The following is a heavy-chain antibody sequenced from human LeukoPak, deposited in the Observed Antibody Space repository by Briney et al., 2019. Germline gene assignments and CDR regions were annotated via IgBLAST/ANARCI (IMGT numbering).Heavy chain of an antibody. Sequence: GGSLRLSCAASGFTFSSYSMNWVRQAPGKGLEWVSSISSSSSYIYYADSVKGRFTISRDNSKNTLYLQMNSLRAEDTAVYYCARRKLVGGFDPWGQGTLVTVSS. CDR1: GFTFSSYS. J-gene: IGHJ5*02. CDR2: ISSSSSYI. CDR3: ARRKLVGGFDP. V-gene: IGHV3-21*01. D-gene: IGHD1-1*01.